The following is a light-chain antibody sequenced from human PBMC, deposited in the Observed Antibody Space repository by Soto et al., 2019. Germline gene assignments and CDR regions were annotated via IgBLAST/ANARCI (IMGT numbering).Light chain of an antibody. J-gene: IGKJ4*01. CDR3: EQYGSTPLT. CDR2: DAS. Sequence: EIVLTQSPGTLSLSPGERATLSCRASQSVANNYLAWYQQQPGQAPRFLMYDASSRATGIPDRFNGSGSGTDFTLTISRLEPEDFAVYYCEQYGSTPLTFGGGTKVEIK. CDR1: QSVANNY. V-gene: IGKV3-20*01.